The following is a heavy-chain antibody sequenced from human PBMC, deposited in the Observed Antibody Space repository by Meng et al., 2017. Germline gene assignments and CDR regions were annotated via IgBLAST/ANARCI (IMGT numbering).Heavy chain of an antibody. CDR2: INPNSGGT. CDR3: ARVNYGSSGYYPFDY. J-gene: IGHJ4*02. V-gene: IGHV1-2*06. CDR1: GYTFTGYY. Sequence: QVQLVQSGAEVKKPGASVKVSCKASGYTFTGYYMHWVRQAPGQGLEWMGRINPNSGGTNYAQKFQGRVTMTRDTSISTAYMELSRLRSDDTAVYYCARVNYGSSGYYPFDYWGQGTLVTVSS. D-gene: IGHD3-22*01.